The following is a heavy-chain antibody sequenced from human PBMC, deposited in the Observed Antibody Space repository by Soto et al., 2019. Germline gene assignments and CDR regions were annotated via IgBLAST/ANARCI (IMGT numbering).Heavy chain of an antibody. Sequence: GGSLRLSCAASGFTFSSYEMIWVRQAPGKGLEWVSYISSSGSPIHYADSVKGRFTISRDNAKNSLYLQMNSLRAEDAAVYYCARVSQSFIEYFQHWGQGTLVTVSS. CDR2: ISSSGSPI. J-gene: IGHJ1*01. CDR1: GFTFSSYE. CDR3: ARVSQSFIEYFQH. V-gene: IGHV3-48*03. D-gene: IGHD3-16*02.